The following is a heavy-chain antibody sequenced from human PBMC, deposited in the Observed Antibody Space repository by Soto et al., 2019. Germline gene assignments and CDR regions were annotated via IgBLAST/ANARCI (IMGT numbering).Heavy chain of an antibody. Sequence: QVQLQQWGAGLLKPSKTLSLTCAVYGGSFSGYYWSWIRQPPGKGLEWIGEINHSGSTNYNPSLKSRVTISVDTSKNQFSLKLSSVTAADTAVYYCARARIVGASEFDYWGQGTLVTVSS. D-gene: IGHD1-26*01. V-gene: IGHV4-34*01. CDR1: GGSFSGYY. CDR3: ARARIVGASEFDY. J-gene: IGHJ4*02. CDR2: INHSGST.